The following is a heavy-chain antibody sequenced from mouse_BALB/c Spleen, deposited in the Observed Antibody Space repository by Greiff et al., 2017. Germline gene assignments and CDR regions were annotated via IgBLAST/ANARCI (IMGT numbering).Heavy chain of an antibody. V-gene: IGHV7-3*02. CDR1: GFTFTDYY. CDR3: ARDMLFDY. CDR2: IRNKATGYTT. J-gene: IGHJ2*01. Sequence: EVQGVESGGGLVQPGGSLRLSCATSGFTFTDYYMSWVRQPPGKGLEWLGCIRNKATGYTTEYSASVKGRFTISRDNSQSILYLPMNTLRAEDSATYYCARDMLFDYWGQGTTLTVSS.